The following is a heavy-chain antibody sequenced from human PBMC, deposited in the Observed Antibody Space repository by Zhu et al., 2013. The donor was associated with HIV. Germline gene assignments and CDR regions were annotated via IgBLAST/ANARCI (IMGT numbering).Heavy chain of an antibody. V-gene: IGHV1-69*01. CDR1: GGTFSSYA. J-gene: IGHJ6*02. Sequence: QVQLVQSGAEVKKPGSSVKVSCKASGGTFSSYAISWVRQAPGQGLEWMGGIIPIFGTANYAQKFQGRVTITADESTSTAYMELSSLRSEDTAVYYCARDCLWSTTRQQCVYWTYYDFWSGPDSGSYYYGMDVWGQGTTVTVSS. D-gene: IGHD3-3*01. CDR3: ARDCLWSTTRQQCVYWTYYDFWSGPDSGSYYYGMDV. CDR2: IIPIFGTA.